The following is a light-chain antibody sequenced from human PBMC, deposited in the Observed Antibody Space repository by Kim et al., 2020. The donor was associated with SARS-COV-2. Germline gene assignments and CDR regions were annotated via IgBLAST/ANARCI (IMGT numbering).Light chain of an antibody. CDR1: LSVYSNY. CDR2: GAA. J-gene: IGKJ5*01. Sequence: EIVLTQSPGTLSLSPGDRATLSCRASLSVYSNYLAWYQQKPGQALRILINGAASRATGIPDRFSVSGSGTDFTLTISTLEPKDFAVYFCQQYVTLITFGLGTRMEIK. CDR3: QQYVTLIT. V-gene: IGKV3-20*01.